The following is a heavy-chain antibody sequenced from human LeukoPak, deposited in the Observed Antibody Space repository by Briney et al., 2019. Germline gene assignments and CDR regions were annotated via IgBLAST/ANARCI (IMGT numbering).Heavy chain of an antibody. V-gene: IGHV4-59*08. D-gene: IGHD3-22*01. J-gene: IGHJ1*01. Sequence: KPSETLSLTCTVSGGSISSYYWSWIRQPPGKGLEWTGYIYYSGSTNYNPSLKSRVTISVDTSKNQFSLKLSSVTAADTAVYYCARGVSYYDSSGYYNEYFQHWGQGTLVTVSS. CDR3: ARGVSYYDSSGYYNEYFQH. CDR2: IYYSGST. CDR1: GGSISSYY.